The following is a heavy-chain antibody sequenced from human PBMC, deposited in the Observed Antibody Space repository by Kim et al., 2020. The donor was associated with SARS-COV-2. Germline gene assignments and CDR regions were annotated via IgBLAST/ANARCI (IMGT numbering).Heavy chain of an antibody. CDR3: TTLDYYDSSGYYYGGFYYYYGMDV. CDR1: GFTFSNAW. J-gene: IGHJ6*02. D-gene: IGHD3-22*01. CDR2: IKSKTDGGTT. V-gene: IGHV3-15*01. Sequence: GGSLRLSCAASGFTFSNAWMSWVRQAPGKGLEWVGRIKSKTDGGTTDYAAPVKGSFTISRDDSKNTLYLQMNSLKTEDTAVYYCTTLDYYDSSGYYYGGFYYYYGMDVWGQGTTVTVSS.